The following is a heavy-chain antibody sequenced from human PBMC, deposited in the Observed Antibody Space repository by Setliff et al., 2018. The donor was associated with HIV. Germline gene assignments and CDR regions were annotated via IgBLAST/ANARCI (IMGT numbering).Heavy chain of an antibody. CDR2: ISAYNGNT. CDR1: GYTFTSYG. D-gene: IGHD3-10*01. J-gene: IGHJ4*02. CDR3: ARAGGLRMDRGVVSDY. V-gene: IGHV1-18*01. Sequence: RASVKVSCKASGYTFTSYGISWVRQAPGQGLEWMGWISAYNGNTNYAQKLQGRVTMTTDTSTSTAYMELRSLRSDDTAVYYCARAGGLRMDRGVVSDYWGQGTLVTVSS.